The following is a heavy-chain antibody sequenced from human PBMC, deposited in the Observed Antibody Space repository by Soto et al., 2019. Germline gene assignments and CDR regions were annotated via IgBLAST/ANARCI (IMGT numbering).Heavy chain of an antibody. Sequence: GGSLRLSCAASGFTVSSNYMGWVRQAPGKGLEWVSVIYSGGSTYYADSVKGRFTISRDNSKNTLYLQMNSLRAEDTAVYYCARVVVAADNWFDPWGQGTLVTVSS. CDR1: GFTVSSNY. CDR2: IYSGGST. V-gene: IGHV3-53*01. CDR3: ARVVVAADNWFDP. J-gene: IGHJ5*02. D-gene: IGHD2-15*01.